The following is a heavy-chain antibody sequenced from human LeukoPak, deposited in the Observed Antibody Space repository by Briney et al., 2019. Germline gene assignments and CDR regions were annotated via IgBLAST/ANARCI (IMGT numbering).Heavy chain of an antibody. Sequence: SETLSLTCTVSGGSISSYYWSWIRQPPGKGLEWMGYIYYSGSTNYNPSLKSRVTISVDTSKNQFSLKLSSVTAADTAVYYCARAPHLSSTRGFFSYYYYYMDVWGKGTTVTVSS. CDR2: IYYSGST. CDR3: ARAPHLSSTRGFFSYYYYYMDV. J-gene: IGHJ6*03. D-gene: IGHD3-22*01. V-gene: IGHV4-59*01. CDR1: GGSISSYY.